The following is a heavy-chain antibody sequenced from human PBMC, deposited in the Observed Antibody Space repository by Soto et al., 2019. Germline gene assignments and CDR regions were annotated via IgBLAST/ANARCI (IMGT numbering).Heavy chain of an antibody. V-gene: IGHV3-48*01. CDR1: GFTFSIYS. Sequence: GGSLSLSCAASGFTFSIYSMNWVRQAPGKGLEWLSYISSSGGTIYYADSVKGRFTISRDNAKNSLYLQMNSLRAEDTAVYYCASYNWNDVKAFDFWGQGTMVTVSS. CDR3: ASYNWNDVKAFDF. J-gene: IGHJ3*01. D-gene: IGHD1-20*01. CDR2: ISSSGGTI.